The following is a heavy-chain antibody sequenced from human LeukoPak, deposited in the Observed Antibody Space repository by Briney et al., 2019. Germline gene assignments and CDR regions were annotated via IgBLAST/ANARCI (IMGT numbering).Heavy chain of an antibody. J-gene: IGHJ3*02. CDR1: GFTFSSYW. Sequence: PGGSLRLSCAASGFTFSSYWMHWVRQAPGKGLEWVAVISYDGSNKYYADSVKGRFTISRDNSKNTLYLQMNSLRAEDTAVYYCAKAPSSRIAAAGTYAFDIWGQGTMVTVSS. D-gene: IGHD6-13*01. CDR2: ISYDGSNK. CDR3: AKAPSSRIAAAGTYAFDI. V-gene: IGHV3-30*18.